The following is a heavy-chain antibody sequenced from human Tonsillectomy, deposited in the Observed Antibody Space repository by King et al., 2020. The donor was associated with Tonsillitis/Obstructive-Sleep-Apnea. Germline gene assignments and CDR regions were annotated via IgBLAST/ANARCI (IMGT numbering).Heavy chain of an antibody. Sequence: VQLQQWGAGLLKPSETLSLTCAVYGGSFSGYYWSWIRQPPGKGLEWIGEINHSGSTNYNPSLKSRVTISVDTSKNQFSLKLSSVTAADTAVYYCAGGVPAAIPDYYYYYMDVWGKGTPVTVSS. J-gene: IGHJ6*03. CDR1: GGSFSGYY. D-gene: IGHD2-2*02. CDR3: AGGVPAAIPDYYYYYMDV. CDR2: INHSGST. V-gene: IGHV4-34*01.